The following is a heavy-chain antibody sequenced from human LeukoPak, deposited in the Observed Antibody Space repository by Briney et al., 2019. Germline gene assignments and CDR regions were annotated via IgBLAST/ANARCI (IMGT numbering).Heavy chain of an antibody. CDR1: GFTFDDYT. CDR2: ISRDGGRT. J-gene: IGHJ4*02. CDR3: AKGGTATTYAMFDF. V-gene: IGHV3-43*01. D-gene: IGHD5-24*01. Sequence: GGSLRLSCAASGFTFDDYTMHWVRQAPGKGLEWVSLISRDGGRTYYADSVKGRFTISRDNSKNSLYLQMNSLRTEDTAFYYCAKGGTATTYAMFDFWGQGTLVTVSS.